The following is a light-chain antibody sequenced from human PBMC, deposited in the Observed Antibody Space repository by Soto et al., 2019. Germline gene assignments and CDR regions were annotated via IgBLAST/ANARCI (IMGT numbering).Light chain of an antibody. CDR2: KVS. J-gene: IGLJ3*02. CDR3: SSYSTSTTPQWV. V-gene: IGLV2-14*01. Sequence: QSALTQPASVSGSPGQSITIPCTGTSSDVGGYNYVSWYQQHPGRAPKLVIYKVSDRPSGVSSRVSASESGNTASLTISGLQPEDEADYYCSSYSTSTTPQWVFGGGTKLTVL. CDR1: SSDVGGYNY.